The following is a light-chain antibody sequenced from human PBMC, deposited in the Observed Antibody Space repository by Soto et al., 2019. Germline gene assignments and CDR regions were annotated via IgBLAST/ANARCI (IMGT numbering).Light chain of an antibody. V-gene: IGLV2-14*01. Sequence: QSVLTQPASVSGSPGQSITISCTGTSSDVGGYNYVSWYQQHPGKAPKLIIYDVSSRPSGVSNRFSGSKSGNTASLTISGLQAAEEGDYYCSSYTGSTTLKVFGGGTKLNVL. CDR2: DVS. J-gene: IGLJ2*01. CDR3: SSYTGSTTLKV. CDR1: SSDVGGYNY.